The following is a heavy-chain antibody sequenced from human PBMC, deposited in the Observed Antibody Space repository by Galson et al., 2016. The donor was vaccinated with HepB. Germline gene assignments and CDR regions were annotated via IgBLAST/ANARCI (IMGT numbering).Heavy chain of an antibody. Sequence: ETLSLTCSVSGGSVTSGGHYWDWIRQSPGEGLECIASVYSSGTTYYNPSFRNRVTISLDTSKNQFSLAVTSVTATDTAVYFCARHDMSSRAFDIWGQGTMVTVSP. V-gene: IGHV4-39*01. CDR1: GGSVTSGGHY. J-gene: IGHJ3*02. CDR3: ARHDMSSRAFDI. D-gene: IGHD2-15*01. CDR2: VYSSGTT.